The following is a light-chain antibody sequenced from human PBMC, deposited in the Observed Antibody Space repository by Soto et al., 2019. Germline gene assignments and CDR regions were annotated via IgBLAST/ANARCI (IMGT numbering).Light chain of an antibody. J-gene: IGKJ4*01. CDR1: QAISNF. V-gene: IGKV1-27*01. CDR3: QKYKNAPLT. Sequence: DIQMTQSPSSLSASIGDRVIITCRASQAISNFLAWYQQKPGKVPKVLISGASTLQSGVPSRFSGSGSGTEFTLTISSLQPEDVATYYCQKYKNAPLTFGGGTKIEIK. CDR2: GAS.